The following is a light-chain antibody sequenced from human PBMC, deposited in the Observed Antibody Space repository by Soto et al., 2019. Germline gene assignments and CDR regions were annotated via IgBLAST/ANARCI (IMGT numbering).Light chain of an antibody. CDR2: GAA. CDR3: QQDGNSPQT. Sequence: EIVLPQSPGTLSLSPGERATLSCRASQSLSNNIYLAWYQQKPGQAPRLLIYGAASRDTGIPNRFSGSGSGRDFPLTISRLEPEDFAVYSGQQDGNSPQTFARGIKV. V-gene: IGKV3-20*01. CDR1: QSLSNNIY. J-gene: IGKJ1*01.